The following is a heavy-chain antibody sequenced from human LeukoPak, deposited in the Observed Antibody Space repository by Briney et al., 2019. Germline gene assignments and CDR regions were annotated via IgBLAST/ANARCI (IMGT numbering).Heavy chain of an antibody. CDR2: ISGSSEYI. CDR1: GFTFSNYN. Sequence: PGGSLRLSCAASGFTFSNYNMNWVRQAPGKGLEWVSFISGSSEYIYYADSVKGRFTISRDNAKNSLYLQMNSLRAEDTAVYYCARGSYGSGSIDYWGQGTLVTVSS. D-gene: IGHD6-19*01. CDR3: ARGSYGSGSIDY. V-gene: IGHV3-21*01. J-gene: IGHJ4*02.